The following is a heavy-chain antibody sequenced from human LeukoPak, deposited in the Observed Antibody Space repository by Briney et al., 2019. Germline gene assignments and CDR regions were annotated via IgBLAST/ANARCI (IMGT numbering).Heavy chain of an antibody. J-gene: IGHJ5*02. Sequence: PSETLSLTCTVSGRSISSYYWSWIRQPAGKGLEWIGRIYTSGSTNYNPSLKSRVTMSVDTSKNQFSLKLSSVTAADTAVYYCARGRVRATRPSGDPGFDPWGQGTLVTVSS. CDR1: GRSISSYY. CDR2: IYTSGST. V-gene: IGHV4-4*07. D-gene: IGHD1-26*01. CDR3: ARGRVRATRPSGDPGFDP.